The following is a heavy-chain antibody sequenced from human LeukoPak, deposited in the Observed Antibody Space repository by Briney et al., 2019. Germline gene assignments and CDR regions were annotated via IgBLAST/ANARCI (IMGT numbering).Heavy chain of an antibody. D-gene: IGHD2-2*01. Sequence: TSETLSLTCAVYGGSFSGYYWSWIRQPPGKGLEWIGEINHSGSTNYNPSLKSRVTISVDTSKNQFSLKLSSVTAADTAVYYCARSSYAAAFDIWGQGTMVTVSS. J-gene: IGHJ3*02. CDR3: ARSSYAAAFDI. CDR2: INHSGST. CDR1: GGSFSGYY. V-gene: IGHV4-34*01.